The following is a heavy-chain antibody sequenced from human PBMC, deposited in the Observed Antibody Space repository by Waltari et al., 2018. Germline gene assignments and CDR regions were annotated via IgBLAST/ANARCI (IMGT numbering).Heavy chain of an antibody. J-gene: IGHJ4*02. CDR3: ARGRGVLPIDY. CDR1: GFTFSSYG. D-gene: IGHD3-10*01. Sequence: QVQLVESGGGVVQPGRSLRLSCAASGFTFSSYGMHWVRQAPGKGLEWVAGIWYDGSNKYYADSVKGRFTISRDNSKNTLYLQMNSLRAEDTAVYYCARGRGVLPIDYWGQGTLVTVSS. V-gene: IGHV3-33*01. CDR2: IWYDGSNK.